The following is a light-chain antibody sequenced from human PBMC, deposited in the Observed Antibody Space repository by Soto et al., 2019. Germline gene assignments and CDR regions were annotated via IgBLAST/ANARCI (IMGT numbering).Light chain of an antibody. CDR2: DVS. Sequence: QSALTQPRSVSGSPGQSVAISCTGTSSDVGGYNYVSWYQQHPGKAPKLMIYDVSGRPSGVPDRFSGSKSGNTASLTISGLQAEDEADYCCCSYAGTYAVFGGGTKVTVL. V-gene: IGLV2-11*01. CDR1: SSDVGGYNY. J-gene: IGLJ2*01. CDR3: CSYAGTYAV.